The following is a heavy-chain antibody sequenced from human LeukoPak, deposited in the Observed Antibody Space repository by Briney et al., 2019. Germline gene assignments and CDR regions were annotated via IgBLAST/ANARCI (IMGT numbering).Heavy chain of an antibody. CDR1: GYTFSDYY. CDR3: ARAIRVTTPGSVSRFFRH. CDR2: INPYSGGT. D-gene: IGHD2-8*02. J-gene: IGHJ1*01. V-gene: IGHV1-2*02. Sequence: VASVKVSCRTSGYTFSDYYLHWVRQAPGQGLEWMAWINPYSGGTNFAPKFQGRVTMTRDSSISTTYMELTSLKSDDTAVYYCARAIRVTTPGSVSRFFRHWGQGTLVTVSS.